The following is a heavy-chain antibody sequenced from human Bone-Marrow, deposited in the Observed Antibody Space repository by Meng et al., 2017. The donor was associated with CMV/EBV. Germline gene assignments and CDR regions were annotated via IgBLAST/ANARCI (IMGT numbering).Heavy chain of an antibody. CDR1: EGTFSSYA. J-gene: IGHJ4*02. D-gene: IGHD3-22*01. V-gene: IGHV1-69*05. CDR3: ARGYSSGYDYDEFDY. Sequence: SVKVSWKPAEGTFSSYAISWVRQAPGQGLEWMGGIIPIFGTANYAQKFQGRVTITTDESTSTAYMELSSLRSEDTAVYYCARGYSSGYDYDEFDYWGQGTLVTVSS. CDR2: IIPIFGTA.